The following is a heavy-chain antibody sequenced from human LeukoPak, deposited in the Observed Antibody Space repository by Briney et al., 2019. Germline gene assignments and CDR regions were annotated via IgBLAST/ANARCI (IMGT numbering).Heavy chain of an antibody. CDR2: ISSSGAGT. CDR3: ATNTSSWSFDY. D-gene: IGHD6-13*01. CDR1: GFTFSSYA. J-gene: IGHJ4*02. Sequence: GGSLRLSCAASGFTFSSYAMSWVRQAPGKGLEWVSAISSSGAGTYYADSVKGRFTISSDNSKNTLYLQMHSLRAEDTAVYYCATNTSSWSFDYWGQGTLVTVSS. V-gene: IGHV3-23*01.